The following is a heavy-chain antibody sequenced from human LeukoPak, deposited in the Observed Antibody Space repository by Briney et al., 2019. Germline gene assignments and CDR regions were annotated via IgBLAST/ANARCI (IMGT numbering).Heavy chain of an antibody. J-gene: IGHJ4*02. CDR3: ATRERWLQSFDY. D-gene: IGHD5-24*01. CDR1: GYTFTDYY. CDR2: VDPEDGET. V-gene: IGHV1-69-2*01. Sequence: GASVKVSCKASGYTFTDYYMHWVQQAPGKGLEWMGRVDPEDGETIYAEKFQGRVTITADTSTDTAYMELSSLRSEDAAVYYCATRERWLQSFDYWGQGTLVTVSS.